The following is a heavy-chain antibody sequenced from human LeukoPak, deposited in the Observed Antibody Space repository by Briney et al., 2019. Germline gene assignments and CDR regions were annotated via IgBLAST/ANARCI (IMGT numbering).Heavy chain of an antibody. CDR3: ASHPGIAAAGSGFDY. Sequence: PSETLSLTCTVSGYSISSGYYWGWIRQSPGKGLEWIGSIHYSGNTYYNPSLKSRVTISVDTSKNQFSLKLSSVTAADTAVYYCASHPGIAAAGSGFDYWGQGTLVTVSS. CDR2: IHYSGNT. CDR1: GYSISSGYY. V-gene: IGHV4-38-2*02. J-gene: IGHJ4*02. D-gene: IGHD6-13*01.